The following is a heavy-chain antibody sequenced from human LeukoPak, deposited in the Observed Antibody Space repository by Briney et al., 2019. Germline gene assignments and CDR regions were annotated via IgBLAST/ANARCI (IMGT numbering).Heavy chain of an antibody. V-gene: IGHV3-33*01. CDR3: ARDRIVGMDV. CDR1: GFTFSSYG. CDR2: IWYDGSNK. Sequence: PGGSLRLSCAASGFTFSSYGMHRVRQAPGKGLEWVAVIWYDGSNKYYADSVKGRFTISRDNPKNTLYLKMNSLRAEDTAVYYCARDRIVGMDVWGKGTTVTVSS. D-gene: IGHD2-15*01. J-gene: IGHJ6*04.